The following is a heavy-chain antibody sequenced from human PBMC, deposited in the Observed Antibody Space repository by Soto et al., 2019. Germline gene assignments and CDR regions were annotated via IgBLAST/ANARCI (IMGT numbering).Heavy chain of an antibody. V-gene: IGHV6-1*01. J-gene: IGHJ4*02. D-gene: IGHD1-26*01. CDR1: VDSVSSKSSA. Sequence: PSQTRSLTCAISVDSVSSKSSAWNWIRQSPSRGLEWLGRTYYRSKWSTDYAVSVKGRITVNPDTSKNQFSLQLNSVTPEDTAVYYCARALAGSYDYWGQGTLVTVSS. CDR2: TYYRSKWST. CDR3: ARALAGSYDY.